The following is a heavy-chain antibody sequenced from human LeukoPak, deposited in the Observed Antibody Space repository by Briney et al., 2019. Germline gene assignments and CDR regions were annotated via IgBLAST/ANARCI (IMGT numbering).Heavy chain of an antibody. CDR1: GYTFTGYY. V-gene: IGHV1-2*06. Sequence: GASVKVSCKASGYTFTGYYMHWVPQAPGQGLEWMGRINPNSGGTNYAQKFQGRVTMTRDTSISTAYMELSRLRSDDTAVYYCARDRYYDILTGYNSLWGQGTLVTASS. J-gene: IGHJ4*02. CDR3: ARDRYYDILTGYNSL. D-gene: IGHD3-9*01. CDR2: INPNSGGT.